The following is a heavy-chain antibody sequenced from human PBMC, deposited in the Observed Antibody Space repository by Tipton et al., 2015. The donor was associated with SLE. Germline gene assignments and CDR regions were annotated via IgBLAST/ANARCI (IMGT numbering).Heavy chain of an antibody. J-gene: IGHJ5*02. V-gene: IGHV4-59*01. Sequence: TLSLTCTVSGGSISSYYWSWIRQPPGKGLEWIGYIYYSGSTNYNPSLKSRVTISVDTSKNQFSLKLSSVTAADTAVYYCARDGARSDYVRWFDPWGQGTLVTVSS. D-gene: IGHD4-17*01. CDR2: IYYSGST. CDR3: ARDGARSDYVRWFDP. CDR1: GGSISSYY.